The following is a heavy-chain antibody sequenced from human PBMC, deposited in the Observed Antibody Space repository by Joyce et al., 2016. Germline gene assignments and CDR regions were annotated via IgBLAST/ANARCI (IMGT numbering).Heavy chain of an antibody. CDR2: IIPTVDIA. CDR3: AREHIVVLPPDTRGWFDP. D-gene: IGHD2-2*01. V-gene: IGHV1-69*08. Sequence: QVQLVQSGTEVKRPGSSVKVSRKASGGSFIAYTITWVRQAPGQGLEWMGRIIPTVDIANYAQKFQDRFTITADRATSTVYMELSSLRSDDTAVYFCAREHIVVLPPDTRGWFDPWGQGTLVTVSS. J-gene: IGHJ5*02. CDR1: GGSFIAYT.